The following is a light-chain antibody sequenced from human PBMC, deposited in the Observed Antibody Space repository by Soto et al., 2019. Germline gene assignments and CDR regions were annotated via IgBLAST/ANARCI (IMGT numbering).Light chain of an antibody. Sequence: QSVLTQPPSASGSPGQSVTISCTGTSSDVGAYNYVSWYQQLPGKAPKLIIYEVSKRPPGVPYRFSGSKSGNTASLTVSGLQAEDEADYYCTSYAGIYSFFYVFGTGTKVTVL. J-gene: IGLJ1*01. CDR2: EVS. CDR3: TSYAGIYSFFYV. V-gene: IGLV2-8*01. CDR1: SSDVGAYNY.